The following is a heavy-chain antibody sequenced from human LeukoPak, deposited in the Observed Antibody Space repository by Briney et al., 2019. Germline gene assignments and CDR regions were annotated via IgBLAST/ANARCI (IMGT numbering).Heavy chain of an antibody. CDR3: ARELTMIVN. CDR1: GFTFNTYS. D-gene: IGHD3-22*01. J-gene: IGHJ4*02. CDR2: ISRTSESI. V-gene: IGHV3-21*01. Sequence: RPGGSLRLSCAASGFTFNTYSMSWVRQAPGKGLEWVSIISRTSESIFYADSVKGRFTISRDNAKNSLYLQMNSLRAEDTAVYYCARELTMIVNCGQGTLVTVSS.